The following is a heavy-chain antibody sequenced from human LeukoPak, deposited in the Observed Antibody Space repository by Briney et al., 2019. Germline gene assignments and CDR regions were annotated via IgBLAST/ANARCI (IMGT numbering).Heavy chain of an antibody. CDR1: GGSISSGGSH. V-gene: IGHV4-31*03. CDR3: ARENRGSYYGAFDI. J-gene: IGHJ3*02. D-gene: IGHD1-26*01. Sequence: PSQTLSLTCTVSGGSISSGGSHWSWIRQHPGKGLEWIGNIYHRGSTYYNPSLKSRVTISLDTSKNQFSLKLNSVTAADTAVYSCARENRGSYYGAFDIWGQGTMVTVSS. CDR2: IYHRGST.